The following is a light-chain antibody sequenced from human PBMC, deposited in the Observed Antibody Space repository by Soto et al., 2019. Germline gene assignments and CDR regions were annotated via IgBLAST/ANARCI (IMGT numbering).Light chain of an antibody. V-gene: IGKV3-20*01. CDR1: QSVSSSY. J-gene: IGKJ2*01. Sequence: EIVLTQSPGTLSLSPGERATLSCRASQSVSSSYLAWYQHKPGQAPRLLIYGASSRATGIPDRFSGSGSGTDFTLTISRLELEDCAVYYCQQYGSSPLYTFGQGTKLEIK. CDR2: GAS. CDR3: QQYGSSPLYT.